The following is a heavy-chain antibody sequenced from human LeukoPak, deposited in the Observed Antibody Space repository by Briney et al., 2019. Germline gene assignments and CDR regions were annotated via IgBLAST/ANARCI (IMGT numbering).Heavy chain of an antibody. Sequence: PGGSLRLSCAASGFTFSSYGMHWVRQAPGKGLEWVAVIWYDGSNKYYADSVKGRFTISRDNSKNTLYLQMNSLRAEDTAVYYCAKLPTGELNDAFDIWGQGTMVTVSS. CDR2: IWYDGSNK. CDR3: AKLPTGELNDAFDI. CDR1: GFTFSSYG. D-gene: IGHD1-26*01. J-gene: IGHJ3*02. V-gene: IGHV3-30*02.